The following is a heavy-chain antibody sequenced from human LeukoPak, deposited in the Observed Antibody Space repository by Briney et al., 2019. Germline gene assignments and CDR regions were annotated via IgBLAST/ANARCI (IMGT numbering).Heavy chain of an antibody. CDR3: TTSVTMIVVISDY. J-gene: IGHJ4*02. Sequence: GGSLRLSCAASGFTFSSNYMSWVRQAPGKGLEWVGRIKSKTDGGTTDYAAPVKGRFTISRDDSKNTLYLQMNSLKTEDTAVYYCTTSVTMIVVISDYWGQGTLVTVSS. D-gene: IGHD3-22*01. V-gene: IGHV3-15*01. CDR2: IKSKTDGGTT. CDR1: GFTFSSNY.